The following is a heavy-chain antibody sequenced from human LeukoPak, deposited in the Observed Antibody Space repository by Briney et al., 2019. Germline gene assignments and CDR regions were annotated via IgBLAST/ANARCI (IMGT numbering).Heavy chain of an antibody. CDR3: ARALGYYYGMDV. Sequence: SETLSLTCAVYGGSFSGYYWSWIRQPPGKGLEWIGEINHSGSTNYNPSLKSRVTISVDTSKNQFSLKLSSVTAADTAVYYCARALGYYYGMDVWGQGTTVTVSS. CDR2: INHSGST. D-gene: IGHD3-16*01. J-gene: IGHJ6*02. V-gene: IGHV4-34*01. CDR1: GGSFSGYY.